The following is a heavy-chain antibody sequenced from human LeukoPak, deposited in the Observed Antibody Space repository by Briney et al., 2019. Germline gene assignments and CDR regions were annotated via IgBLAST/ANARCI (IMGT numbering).Heavy chain of an antibody. J-gene: IGHJ4*02. V-gene: IGHV4-4*09. CDR2: IYTSGST. D-gene: IGHD3-3*01. CDR1: GGSISSYY. CDR3: ARHSWVPTYLYYDFWSGYSYFDY. Sequence: PSETLSLTCTVSGGSISSYYWSWIRQPPGKGLEWIGYIYTSGSTNYNPSLKSRVTISVDTSKNQFSLKLSSVTAADTAVYYCARHSWVPTYLYYDFWSGYSYFDYWGQGTLVTVSS.